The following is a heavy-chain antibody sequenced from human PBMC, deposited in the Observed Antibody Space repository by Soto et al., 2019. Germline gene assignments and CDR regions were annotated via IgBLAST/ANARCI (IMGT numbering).Heavy chain of an antibody. D-gene: IGHD2-21*02. V-gene: IGHV1-18*04. CDR1: GYTFTSYG. CDR3: ARDSISIVVVTAIRAEYFQH. CDR2: ISAHNGNT. J-gene: IGHJ1*01. Sequence: ASVKVSCKASGYTFTSYGISWVRQAPGQGLEWMGWISAHNGNTNYAQKLQGRVTMTTDTSTSTAYMELRSLRSDDTAVYYCARDSISIVVVTAIRAEYFQHWGQGTLVTVSS.